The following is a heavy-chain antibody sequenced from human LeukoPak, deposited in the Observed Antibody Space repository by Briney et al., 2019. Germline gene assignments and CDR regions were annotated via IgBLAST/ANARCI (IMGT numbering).Heavy chain of an antibody. CDR1: GGSFSGYY. Sequence: SETLSLTCAVYGGSFSGYYWIWIRQPPGKGPEWIGEINHSGRTNYNPSLKSRVTISVDTSKNQFSLKLSSVTAADTAVYYRARVASRTPRPTTPDYWGQGTLVTVSS. CDR2: INHSGRT. J-gene: IGHJ4*02. CDR3: ARVASRTPRPTTPDY. D-gene: IGHD5-12*01. V-gene: IGHV4-34*01.